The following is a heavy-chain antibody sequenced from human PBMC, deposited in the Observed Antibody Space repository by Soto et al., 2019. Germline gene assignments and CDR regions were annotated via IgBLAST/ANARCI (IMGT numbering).Heavy chain of an antibody. J-gene: IGHJ4*02. Sequence: GGSLRLSCAASGFTFNTFAMGWVRQDPGKGLEWVSLIRGISRDTYYADSVKGRFTISRDNSKNTLYLQMNSLRAEDTAVYYCATQDFRGTTGTTWGQGTLVTVSS. V-gene: IGHV3-23*01. CDR3: ATQDFRGTTGTT. CDR2: IRGISRDT. CDR1: GFTFNTFA. D-gene: IGHD1-1*01.